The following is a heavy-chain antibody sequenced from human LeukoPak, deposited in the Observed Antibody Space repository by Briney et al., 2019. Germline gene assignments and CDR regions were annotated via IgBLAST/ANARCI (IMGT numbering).Heavy chain of an antibody. V-gene: IGHV1-69*04. CDR3: ARGFYGGNMNWFDP. CDR1: GGTFSSYA. CDR2: IIPILGIA. J-gene: IGHJ5*02. Sequence: GASVKVSCKASGGTFSSYAISWVRQAPGQGLEWMGRIIPILGIANYAQKFQGRVTITADKSTSTAYMELSSLRSEDTAVYYCARGFYGGNMNWFDPWGQGTLVTVSS. D-gene: IGHD4-23*01.